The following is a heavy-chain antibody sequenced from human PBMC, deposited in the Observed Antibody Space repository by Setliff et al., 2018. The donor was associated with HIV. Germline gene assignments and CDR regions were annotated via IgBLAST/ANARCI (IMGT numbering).Heavy chain of an antibody. J-gene: IGHJ6*02. CDR1: GFTLWGYA. CDR3: AYYSSGSFYLGYYYYHGMDV. V-gene: IGHV3-30*09. Sequence: GGSLRLSCEASGFTLWGYAMHWVRQAPGKGLEWVAVVSHDGSNEYYADSVKGRFAISRDNSRNTVFLQMNSLRPEDTAIYYCAYYSSGSFYLGYYYYHGMDVWGQGTTVTVSS. D-gene: IGHD3-10*01. CDR2: VSHDGSNE.